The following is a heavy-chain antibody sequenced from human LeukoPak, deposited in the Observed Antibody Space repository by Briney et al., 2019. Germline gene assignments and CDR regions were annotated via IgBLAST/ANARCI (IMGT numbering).Heavy chain of an antibody. CDR1: GFTFSSYS. J-gene: IGHJ4*02. CDR2: IKEAGTET. Sequence: GGSLRLSCGASGFTFSSYSMTWVRQAPGEGLDWVATIKEAGTETFYVDSVKGRFTISRDNAKNSLFLQMNSLRAEDTAVNFCATDDLKNRGYYNIEDWGQGTLVTVSS. D-gene: IGHD3-22*01. CDR3: ATDDLKNRGYYNIED. V-gene: IGHV3-7*04.